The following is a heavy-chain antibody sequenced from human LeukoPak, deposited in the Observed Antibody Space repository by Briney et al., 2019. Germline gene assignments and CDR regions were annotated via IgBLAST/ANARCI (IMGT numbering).Heavy chain of an antibody. CDR3: ASWYYDILTGYPTNF. V-gene: IGHV3-53*01. D-gene: IGHD3-9*01. J-gene: IGHJ4*02. CDR1: GFIVNNSC. Sequence: SGGSLRLSCAASGFIVNNSCMGWVRQAPGKGLEWVSVIYGGGSTFYADSVKGRFTISRDNSKNTLYLQMNSLRAEDTAVYYCASWYYDILTGYPTNFWGQGTLVTVSS. CDR2: IYGGGST.